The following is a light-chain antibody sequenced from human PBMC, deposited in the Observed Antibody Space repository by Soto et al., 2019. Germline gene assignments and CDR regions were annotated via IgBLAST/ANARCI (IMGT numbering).Light chain of an antibody. CDR2: GAS. CDR1: QSVSSNN. V-gene: IGKV3-20*01. Sequence: EIVLTQSPGTLPLSPGERATLSCRASQSVSSNNLAWYQQKPGQAPRLLIYGASRRATGIPDRFSGSGSGTDFTLTIDRLEPEDFAVYYCQQYGTSPSSFGPGTKVDIK. CDR3: QQYGTSPSS. J-gene: IGKJ3*01.